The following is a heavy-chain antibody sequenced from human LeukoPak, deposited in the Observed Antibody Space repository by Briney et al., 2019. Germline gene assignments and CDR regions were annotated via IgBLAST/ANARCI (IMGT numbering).Heavy chain of an antibody. CDR1: GGSISSSSYY. V-gene: IGHV4-39*07. Sequence: SETLSLTCTVSGGSISSSSYYWGWIRQPPGKGLEWIGSIYYSGSTYYNPSLKSRVTISVDTSKNQFSLKLSSVTAADTAVYYCARAGPTYDLWSGYYLRYYYYYYMDVWGKGTTVTVSS. J-gene: IGHJ6*03. D-gene: IGHD3-3*01. CDR3: ARAGPTYDLWSGYYLRYYYYYYMDV. CDR2: IYYSGST.